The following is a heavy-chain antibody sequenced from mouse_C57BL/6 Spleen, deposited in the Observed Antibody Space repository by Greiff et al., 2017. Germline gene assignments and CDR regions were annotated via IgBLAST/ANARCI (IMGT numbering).Heavy chain of an antibody. CDR2: INPSNGGT. V-gene: IGHV1-53*01. J-gene: IGHJ1*03. Sequence: VQLQQPGTELVKPGASVKLSCKASGYTFTSYWMHWVKQRPGQGLEWIGNINPSNGGTNYNEKFKSKATLTVDKSSSTAYMQLSSLTSEDSAVYYCARPSSYYGSSYWYFDVWGTGTTVTVSS. D-gene: IGHD1-1*01. CDR1: GYTFTSYW. CDR3: ARPSSYYGSSYWYFDV.